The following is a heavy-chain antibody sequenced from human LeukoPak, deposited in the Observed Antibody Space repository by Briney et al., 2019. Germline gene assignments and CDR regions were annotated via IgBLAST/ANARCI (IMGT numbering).Heavy chain of an antibody. CDR2: IYWDDDK. CDR1: GCSISNRGMG. J-gene: IGHJ5*02. CDR3: AHGVYGSGPRWFDP. V-gene: IGHV2-5*02. D-gene: IGHD3-10*01. Sequence: LKLVNNTQTHTLSGNFAGCSISNRGMGVGWIRQPPGKALEWLALIYWDDDKRYSPSLKSRLTITKDTSKNQVVLTMTNMDPVDTATYYCAHGVYGSGPRWFDPWGQGTLVTVSS.